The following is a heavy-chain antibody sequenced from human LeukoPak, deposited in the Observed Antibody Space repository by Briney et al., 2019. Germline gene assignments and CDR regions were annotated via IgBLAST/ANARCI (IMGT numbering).Heavy chain of an antibody. J-gene: IGHJ4*02. D-gene: IGHD3-22*01. V-gene: IGHV1-18*01. CDR3: ARIWAEFQWVCDF. CDR2: ISGHNGNT. Sequence: GASVKVSCKTSGYTFSSYLISWVRQVPGQGLEWMGWISGHNGNTDLAQKFKDRVTLTTDTSTSTAYIELRSLTSDDTALYYCARIWAEFQWVCDFWGQGTLVTVSP. CDR1: GYTFSSYL.